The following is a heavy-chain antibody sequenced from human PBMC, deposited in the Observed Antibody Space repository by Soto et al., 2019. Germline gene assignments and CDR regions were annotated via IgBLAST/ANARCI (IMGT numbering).Heavy chain of an antibody. J-gene: IGHJ4*02. CDR1: GFTFSSYA. CDR3: ARSNYYDSSGYPDY. Sequence: GGSLRFSCAASGFTFSSYAMHWVRQAPGKGLEWVAVISYDGSNKYYADSVKGRFTISRDNSKNTLYLQMNSLRAEDTAVYYCARSNYYDSSGYPDYWGQGTLVTVSS. CDR2: ISYDGSNK. V-gene: IGHV3-30-3*01. D-gene: IGHD3-22*01.